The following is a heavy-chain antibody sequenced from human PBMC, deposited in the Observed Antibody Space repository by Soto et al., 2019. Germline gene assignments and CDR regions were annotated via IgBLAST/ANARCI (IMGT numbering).Heavy chain of an antibody. D-gene: IGHD3-16*01. CDR3: VHKGAGDRILDY. CDR2: IYWDDYK. CDR1: GFSLSTSGVG. Sequence: IFSKESGPALVKPTQTLTLTCPFSGFSLSTSGVGVGWIRQPPGEALEWLALIYWDDYKHFSPSLESRLTITKDTSKNQVVLTMTNMDPVDTATYYCVHKGAGDRILDYWGQGTLVTVSS. V-gene: IGHV2-5*02. J-gene: IGHJ4*02.